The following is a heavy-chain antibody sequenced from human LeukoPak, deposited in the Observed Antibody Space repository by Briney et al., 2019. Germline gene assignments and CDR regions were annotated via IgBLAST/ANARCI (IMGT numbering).Heavy chain of an antibody. CDR1: GGSISSYY. CDR3: ARHRDWNYDY. V-gene: IGHV4-59*08. D-gene: IGHD1-7*01. CDR2: IYYSGRT. J-gene: IGHJ4*02. Sequence: PSETESLTCTVSGGSISSYYWSWIRQPPGKGLEWIGYIYYSGRTNYNPSLKSRVTISLDTSKNQFSLKLSSMTAADTAVYYCARHRDWNYDYWGKGTLVAVSS.